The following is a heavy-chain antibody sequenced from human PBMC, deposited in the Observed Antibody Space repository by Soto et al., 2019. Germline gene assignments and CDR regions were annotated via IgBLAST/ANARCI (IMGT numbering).Heavy chain of an antibody. J-gene: IGHJ4*02. D-gene: IGHD5-18*01. CDR2: ISGSGGST. CDR1: GFTFSSYA. CDR3: AKAYRGYNYGTIYY. V-gene: IGHV3-23*01. Sequence: PGGSLRLSCAAFGFTFSSYAMSWVRQAPGKGLEWVSAISGSGGSTFYAASVKGRCTISRDNSKNTLYLQMNSLRVEDTAVYYCAKAYRGYNYGTIYYWGQGTLVTVSS.